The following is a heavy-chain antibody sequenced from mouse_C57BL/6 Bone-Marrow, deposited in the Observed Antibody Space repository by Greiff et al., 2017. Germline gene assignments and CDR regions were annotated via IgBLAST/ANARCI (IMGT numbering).Heavy chain of an antibody. Sequence: EVQLQQSGAELVRPGASVKLSCTASGFNIKDDYMHWVKQRPEQGLEWIGWIDPENGDTEYASKFQGKATITADTSSNTAYLQLSSLTSEDTAVYYCTTEVRHFDYWGQGTTLTVSS. CDR2: IDPENGDT. D-gene: IGHD2-2*01. CDR1: GFNIKDDY. V-gene: IGHV14-4*01. J-gene: IGHJ2*01. CDR3: TTEVRHFDY.